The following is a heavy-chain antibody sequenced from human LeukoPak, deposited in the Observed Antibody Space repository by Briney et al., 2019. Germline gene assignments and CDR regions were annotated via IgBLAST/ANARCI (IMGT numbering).Heavy chain of an antibody. J-gene: IGHJ3*02. Sequence: TSVKVSCKASGFTFTTSAMQWVRQARGQRREWIGWIVVGRGNTNYAQKFQERVTITRDMSTSTAYMEVSSLRSEDTAVYYCAADSRRTYYDFWSGYWYAFDIWGQGTMVTVSS. CDR2: IVVGRGNT. CDR3: AADSRRTYYDFWSGYWYAFDI. V-gene: IGHV1-58*02. D-gene: IGHD3-3*01. CDR1: GFTFTTSA.